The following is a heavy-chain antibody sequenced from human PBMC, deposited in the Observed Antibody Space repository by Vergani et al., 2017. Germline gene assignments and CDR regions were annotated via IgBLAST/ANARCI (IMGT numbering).Heavy chain of an antibody. J-gene: IGHJ4*02. Sequence: EVQLLESGGGLVQPGGSLRLSCAASGFTFSSYAMSWVRQAPGKGLEWVSAISGSGGSTYYADSVKGRFTISRDNSKNTLYLQMNSLRAEDTAVYYCAKDRMSGYRLWLNLVDYWGQGTLVTVSS. CDR3: AKDRMSGYRLWLNLVDY. CDR2: ISGSGGST. CDR1: GFTFSSYA. V-gene: IGHV3-23*01. D-gene: IGHD3-3*01.